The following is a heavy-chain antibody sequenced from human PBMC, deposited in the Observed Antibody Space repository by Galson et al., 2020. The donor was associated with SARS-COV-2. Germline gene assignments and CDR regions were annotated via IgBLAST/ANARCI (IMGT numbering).Heavy chain of an antibody. CDR2: INHSGST. D-gene: IGHD3-22*01. Sequence: SETLSLTCAVYGGSFSGYYWSWIRQPPGKGLEWIGEINHSGSTNYNPSLKSRVTISVDTSKNQFSLKLSSVTAADTAVYYCAREGFVYYDSSGYYLRQLRWFDPWGQGTLVTVSS. CDR1: GGSFSGYY. CDR3: AREGFVYYDSSGYYLRQLRWFDP. V-gene: IGHV4-34*01. J-gene: IGHJ5*02.